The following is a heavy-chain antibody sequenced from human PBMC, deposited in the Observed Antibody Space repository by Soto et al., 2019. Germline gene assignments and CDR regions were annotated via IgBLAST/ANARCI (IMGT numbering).Heavy chain of an antibody. J-gene: IGHJ5*02. CDR3: ARDPTPYSSGINWFDP. CDR2: ISYDGSNK. D-gene: IGHD6-19*01. CDR1: GFTFISYA. V-gene: IGHV3-30-3*01. Sequence: RGSLRLSCAASGFTFISYAMHFFRHAPFKGLEWVAVISYDGSNKYYADSVKGRFTISRDNSKNTLYLQMNSLRAEDTAVYYCARDPTPYSSGINWFDPWGQGTLVTV.